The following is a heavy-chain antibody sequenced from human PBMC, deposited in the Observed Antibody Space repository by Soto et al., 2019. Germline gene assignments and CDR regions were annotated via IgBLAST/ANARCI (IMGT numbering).Heavy chain of an antibody. J-gene: IGHJ4*02. CDR1: GYSISISSYY. D-gene: IGHD2-15*01. Sequence: SETLSLTCTVSGYSISISSYYWGWILQPPGKGLEWIGSNSGNTYYTPSLKSRVTISVDTSKNQFSLKLSSVTAADTAVYYCAREGGRYCTGGSCQVDYWGQGTLVTVSS. CDR2: NSGNT. V-gene: IGHV4-39*02. CDR3: AREGGRYCTGGSCQVDY.